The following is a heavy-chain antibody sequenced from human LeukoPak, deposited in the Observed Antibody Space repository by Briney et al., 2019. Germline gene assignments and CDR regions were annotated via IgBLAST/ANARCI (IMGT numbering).Heavy chain of an antibody. CDR2: IYYSGST. CDR1: GGSISSYY. D-gene: IGHD3-22*01. V-gene: IGHV4-59*08. Sequence: SETLSLTCTVSGGSISSYYWSWIRQPPGKGLEWIGYIYYSGSTNYNPSLKSRVTISVDTSKNQFSLKLSSVTAADTAVYYCARKYYYDSSGYYEWLFDIWGQGTMVTVSS. CDR3: ARKYYYDSSGYYEWLFDI. J-gene: IGHJ3*02.